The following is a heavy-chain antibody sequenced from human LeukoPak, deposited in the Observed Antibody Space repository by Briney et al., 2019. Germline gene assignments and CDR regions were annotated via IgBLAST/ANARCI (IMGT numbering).Heavy chain of an antibody. D-gene: IGHD3-16*02. V-gene: IGHV3-43*02. CDR2: ISGDGGST. Sequence: PGGSLRLSCAASGFTFDDYAMHWVRQAPGKGLEWVSLISGDGGSTYYADSVKGRFTISRDNSKSSLYLQMNSLRTEDTALYYCAKESNYDYVWGSYRPYYFDYWGQGTLVTVSS. CDR1: GFTFDDYA. CDR3: AKESNYDYVWGSYRPYYFDY. J-gene: IGHJ4*02.